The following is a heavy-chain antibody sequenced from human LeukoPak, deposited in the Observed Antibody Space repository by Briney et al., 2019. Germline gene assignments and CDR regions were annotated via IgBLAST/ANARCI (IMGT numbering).Heavy chain of an antibody. CDR3: AKDKGFGGFTDAFDI. CDR2: ISGDGGST. Sequence: GGSLRPSCAASGFTFDDYAMHWVRQAPGKGLEWVSLISGDGGSTYYADSVKCRFTISRDNSKNTLYLQMNSLRTEHTALYYCAKDKGFGGFTDAFDIWGRGTMVTVSS. J-gene: IGHJ3*02. D-gene: IGHD3-10*01. V-gene: IGHV3-43*02. CDR1: GFTFDDYA.